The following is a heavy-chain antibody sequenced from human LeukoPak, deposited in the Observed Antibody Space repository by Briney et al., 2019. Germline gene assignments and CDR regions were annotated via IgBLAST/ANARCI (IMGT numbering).Heavy chain of an antibody. J-gene: IGHJ4*02. CDR3: AREGGSGTYYNS. Sequence: SETLSLTCSVSGGSISNNYWSWIRQPPGEGLEWIGNIYSGSTNYNPSLKSRVTISVDTSKSQFSLKLSSVTAADTAVYYCAREGGSGTYYNSWGQGTLVTVSS. V-gene: IGHV4-59*01. D-gene: IGHD3-10*01. CDR1: GGSISNNY. CDR2: IYSGST.